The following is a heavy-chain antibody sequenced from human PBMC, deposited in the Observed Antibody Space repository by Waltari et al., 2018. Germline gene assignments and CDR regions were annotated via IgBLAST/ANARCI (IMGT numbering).Heavy chain of an antibody. D-gene: IGHD7-27*01. CDR2: SNPNSGGT. V-gene: IGHV1-2*02. CDR1: GYTFTGYY. CDR3: AREEAVASWGNY. J-gene: IGHJ4*02. Sequence: QVQLVQSGAEVKKPGSSVKVSCKASGYTFTGYYMHWVRQAPGQGLEWMGWSNPNSGGTNDAQKFQGRVTMTRDTSISTAYMELSRLRSDDTAVYYCAREEAVASWGNYWGQGTLVTVSS.